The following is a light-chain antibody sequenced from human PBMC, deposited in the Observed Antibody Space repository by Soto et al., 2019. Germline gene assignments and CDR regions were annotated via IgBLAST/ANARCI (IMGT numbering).Light chain of an antibody. Sequence: QSALTQPASVSGSPGQSITISCTGTHSDIGNYNYVSWYQHLPGKAPKLMIYDVGSRPSGVSSRFSGSKSGNAASLAISGLQAEDEAGYYCNSYREAHPRFYVFGTGTKVTVL. CDR1: HSDIGNYNY. J-gene: IGLJ1*01. V-gene: IGLV2-14*03. CDR2: DVG. CDR3: NSYREAHPRFYV.